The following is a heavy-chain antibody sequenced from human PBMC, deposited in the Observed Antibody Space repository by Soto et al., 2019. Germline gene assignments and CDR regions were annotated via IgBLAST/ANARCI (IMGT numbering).Heavy chain of an antibody. J-gene: IGHJ6*02. D-gene: IGHD6-13*01. CDR2: INAGNGNT. V-gene: IGHV1-3*01. CDR3: ARVWYDYYYYYGMDV. CDR1: GYTFTSYA. Sequence: APVKVSCKASGYTFTSYAMDLVRQAPGQRLEWMGWINAGNGNTKYSQKFQGRVTITRDTSASTAYMELSSLRSEDTAVYYCARVWYDYYYYYGMDVWGQGTTVTVSS.